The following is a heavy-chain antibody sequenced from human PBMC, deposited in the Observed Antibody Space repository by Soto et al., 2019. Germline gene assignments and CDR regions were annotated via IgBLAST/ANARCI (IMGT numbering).Heavy chain of an antibody. CDR3: ARGWSDGSSRKNRFLGY. CDR1: GGSISSGGYY. CDR2: IYYSGST. D-gene: IGHD2-2*01. Sequence: SETLSLTCTVSGGSISSGGYYWSWIRQHPGKGLEWIGYIYYSGSTYYNPSLKSRVTISVDTSKNQFSLKLSSVTAADTAVYYCARGWSDGSSRKNRFLGYWGQRAM. J-gene: IGHJ4*02. V-gene: IGHV4-31*03.